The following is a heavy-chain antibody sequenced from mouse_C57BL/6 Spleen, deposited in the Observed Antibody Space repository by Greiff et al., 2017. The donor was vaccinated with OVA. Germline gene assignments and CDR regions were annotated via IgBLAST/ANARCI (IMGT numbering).Heavy chain of an antibody. CDR2: IRNKANGYTT. CDR1: GFTFTDYY. D-gene: IGHD1-1*01. J-gene: IGHJ1*03. Sequence: EVQLVESGGGLVQPGGSLSLSCAASGFTFTDYYMSWVRQPPGKALEWLGFIRNKANGYTTEYSASVKGRFTISRDNSQSILYLQMIALRAEDSATYYWASLYGSTLWYFDVWGTGTTVTVSS. V-gene: IGHV7-3*01. CDR3: ASLYGSTLWYFDV.